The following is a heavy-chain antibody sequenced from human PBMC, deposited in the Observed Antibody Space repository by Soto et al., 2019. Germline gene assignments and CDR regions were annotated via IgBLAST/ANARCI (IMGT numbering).Heavy chain of an antibody. CDR3: ARDTITIFGVVTDYYYYGMDV. J-gene: IGHJ6*02. D-gene: IGHD3-3*01. Sequence: SVKVSCKASGGTFSSYAISWVRQAPGQGLEWMGGIIPIFGTANYAQKFQGRVTITADKSTSTAYMELSSLRSEDTAVYYCARDTITIFGVVTDYYYYGMDVWGQGTKVTVS. CDR2: IIPIFGTA. CDR1: GGTFSSYA. V-gene: IGHV1-69*06.